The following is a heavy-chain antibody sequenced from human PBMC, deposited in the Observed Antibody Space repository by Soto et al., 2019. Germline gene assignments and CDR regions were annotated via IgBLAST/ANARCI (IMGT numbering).Heavy chain of an antibody. J-gene: IGHJ3*02. Sequence: PGGSLRLSCAASGFTVSSNYMSWDRQAPGKGLEWVSVIYSGGSTYYADSVKGRFTISRHNSKNTLYLQMNSLRAEDTAVYYCASGYCSSTSCYADAFDIWGQGTMVTVSS. V-gene: IGHV3-53*04. CDR3: ASGYCSSTSCYADAFDI. CDR2: IYSGGST. CDR1: GFTVSSNY. D-gene: IGHD2-2*01.